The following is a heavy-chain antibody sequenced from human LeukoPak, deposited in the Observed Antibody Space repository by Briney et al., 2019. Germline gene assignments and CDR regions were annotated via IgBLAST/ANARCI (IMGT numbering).Heavy chain of an antibody. V-gene: IGHV4-4*07. J-gene: IGHJ4*02. Sequence: SETLSLTCTVSGGSISSYYWSWIRQTAGKGLEWIGRIYTSGSTNYNPSLKSRVTMSVDTSKNQFSLNLSSVTAADTAVYYCARDSLCTGGSCYANMFDYWGLGILVTVSS. D-gene: IGHD2-15*01. CDR2: IYTSGST. CDR1: GGSISSYY. CDR3: ARDSLCTGGSCYANMFDY.